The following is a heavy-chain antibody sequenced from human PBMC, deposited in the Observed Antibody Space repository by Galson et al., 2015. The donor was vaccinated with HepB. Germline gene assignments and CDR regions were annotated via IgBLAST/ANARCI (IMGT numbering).Heavy chain of an antibody. D-gene: IGHD6-19*01. CDR3: ARGSSGWYSDAFDI. CDR1: GYTFTSYA. CDR2: INAGNGNT. J-gene: IGHJ3*02. V-gene: IGHV1-3*01. Sequence: SVKGSCKASGYTFTSYAMHWVRQAPGQRLEWMGWINAGNGNTKYSQKFQGRVTITRDTSASTAYMELSSLRSEDTAVYYCARGSSGWYSDAFDIWGQGTMVTVSS.